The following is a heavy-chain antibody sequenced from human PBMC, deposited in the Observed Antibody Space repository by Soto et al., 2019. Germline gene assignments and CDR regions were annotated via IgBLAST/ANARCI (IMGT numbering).Heavy chain of an antibody. CDR1: GGSISSYY. CDR3: ARGDCGGDCYRLGNWFDP. J-gene: IGHJ5*02. D-gene: IGHD2-21*02. Sequence: PSETLSLTCTFSGGSISSYYWSWIRQPPGKGLEWIGYIYYSGSTNYNPSLKSRVTISVDTSKNQFSLKLSSVTAADTAVYYCARGDCGGDCYRLGNWFDPWGQGTLVTVSS. CDR2: IYYSGST. V-gene: IGHV4-59*01.